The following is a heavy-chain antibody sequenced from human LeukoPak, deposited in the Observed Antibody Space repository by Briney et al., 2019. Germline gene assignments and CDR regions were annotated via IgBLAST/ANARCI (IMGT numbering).Heavy chain of an antibody. D-gene: IGHD3-9*01. CDR2: ISWNSGSI. V-gene: IGHV3-9*01. Sequence: PGRSLRLSCAASGFTFDDYAMHWVRQAPGKGLEWVSGISWNSGSIGYADSVKGRFTISRDNAKNSLYLQMSSLRAEDTALYYCAKDNSYYDILTGYFDYWGQGTLVTVSS. CDR1: GFTFDDYA. J-gene: IGHJ4*02. CDR3: AKDNSYYDILTGYFDY.